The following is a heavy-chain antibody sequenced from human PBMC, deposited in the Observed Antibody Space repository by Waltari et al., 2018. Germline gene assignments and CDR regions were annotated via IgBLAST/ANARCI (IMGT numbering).Heavy chain of an antibody. CDR2: IIPIFVTA. CDR1: GGTFSSYA. Sequence: QVQLVQSGAEVKKPGSSVKVSCKASGGTFSSYAISWVRQAPGQGLEWMGGIIPIFVTANYAQKFQGRVTITADESTSTAYMELSSLRSEDTAVYYCATPPRDYYDSSGYYLYYFDYWGQGTLVTVSS. V-gene: IGHV1-69*01. CDR3: ATPPRDYYDSSGYYLYYFDY. D-gene: IGHD3-22*01. J-gene: IGHJ4*02.